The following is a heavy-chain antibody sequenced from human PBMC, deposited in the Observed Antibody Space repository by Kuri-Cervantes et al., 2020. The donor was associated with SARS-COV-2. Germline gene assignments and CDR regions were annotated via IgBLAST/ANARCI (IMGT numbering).Heavy chain of an antibody. D-gene: IGHD5-24*01. CDR3: ARGMAGTPRYFDC. CDR1: GGSVSSGSYY. Sequence: GSLRLSCTVSGGSVSSGSYYWSWIRQPPGKGLEWIGYIYYSGSTNYNPSLRSRVTISVDTSKNQFSLKLSSVTAADTAVYYCARGMAGTPRYFDCWGRGTLVTVSS. J-gene: IGHJ4*01. CDR2: IYYSGST. V-gene: IGHV4-61*01.